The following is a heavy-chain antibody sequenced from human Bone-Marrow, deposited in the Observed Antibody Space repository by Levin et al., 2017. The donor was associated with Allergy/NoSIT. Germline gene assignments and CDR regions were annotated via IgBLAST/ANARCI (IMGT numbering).Heavy chain of an antibody. CDR2: ISGGGDSS. CDR3: AKEGGQHDVTRSDQGWFDP. V-gene: IGHV3-23*01. CDR1: GFTFSSYA. J-gene: IGHJ5*02. Sequence: PGGSLRLSCAASGFTFSSYAMSWVRRAPGKGLEWVSAISGGGDSSYYADSVKGRFTISRDNSKKTLFLQMRSLRAEDTAVYYCAKEGGQHDVTRSDQGWFDPWGQGTLVTVSS. D-gene: IGHD3-16*01.